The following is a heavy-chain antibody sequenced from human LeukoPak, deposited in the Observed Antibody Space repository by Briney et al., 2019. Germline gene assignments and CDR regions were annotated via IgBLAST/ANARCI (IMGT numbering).Heavy chain of an antibody. CDR3: ATRIVGGAGFYYFDS. D-gene: IGHD1-26*01. CDR1: GYSFTSYW. CDR2: IYPGDSDT. Sequence: GESLKISCKGSGYSFTSYWIGWVRQMPGKGLEWMGIIYPGDSDTRYSPSLQGQVTISADKSISTAYLQWSSLKASDTAMYFCATRIVGGAGFYYFDSWGQGTLVTVTS. V-gene: IGHV5-51*01. J-gene: IGHJ4*02.